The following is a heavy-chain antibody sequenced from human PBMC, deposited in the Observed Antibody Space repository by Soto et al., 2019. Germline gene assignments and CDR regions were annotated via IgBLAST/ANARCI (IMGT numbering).Heavy chain of an antibody. CDR1: GGSISSSSYY. V-gene: IGHV4-39*01. D-gene: IGHD3-3*01. J-gene: IGHJ4*02. CDR3: ARQGAELRFLEWLSD. Sequence: PSETLSLTCTVSGGSISSSSYYWGWIRQPPGKGLEWIGSIYYSGSTYYNPSLKSRVTISVDTSKNQFSLKLSSVTAADTAVYYCARQGAELRFLEWLSDWGQGTLVTVSS. CDR2: IYYSGST.